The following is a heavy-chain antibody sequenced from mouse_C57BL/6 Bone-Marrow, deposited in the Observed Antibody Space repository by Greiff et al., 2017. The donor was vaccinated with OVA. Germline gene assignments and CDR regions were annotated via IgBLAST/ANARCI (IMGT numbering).Heavy chain of an antibody. CDR3: ARSLYYGSSGDD. CDR2: INPNNGGT. Sequence: VQLQQSGPELVKPGASVKISCKASGYTFTDYYMNWVKQSHGKSLEWIGDINPNNGGTSYNQKFKGKATLTVDKSSSTAYMELRSLTSVDSAVYYCARSLYYGSSGDDWGQGTSVTVSS. CDR1: GYTFTDYY. J-gene: IGHJ4*01. D-gene: IGHD1-1*01. V-gene: IGHV1-26*01.